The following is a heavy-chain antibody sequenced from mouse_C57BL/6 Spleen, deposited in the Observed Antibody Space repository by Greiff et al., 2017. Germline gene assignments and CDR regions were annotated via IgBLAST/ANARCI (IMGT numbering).Heavy chain of an antibody. V-gene: IGHV1-9*01. Sequence: VQLQQSGAELMKPGASVKLSCKATGYTFTGYWIEWVKQRPGHGLEWIGEILPGSGSTNYNEKFKGKATFTADTSSNTAYMQLSSLTTEDSAIYYCARYPHYYGSSPWYFDVWGTGTTVTVSS. CDR1: GYTFTGYW. CDR3: ARYPHYYGSSPWYFDV. CDR2: ILPGSGST. J-gene: IGHJ1*03. D-gene: IGHD1-1*01.